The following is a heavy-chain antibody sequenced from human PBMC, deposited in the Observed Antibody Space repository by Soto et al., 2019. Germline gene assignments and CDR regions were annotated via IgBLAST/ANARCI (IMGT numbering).Heavy chain of an antibody. V-gene: IGHV3-23*01. J-gene: IGHJ4*02. Sequence: GGSLRLSCAASGFTFSSYAMSWVRQAPGKGLEWVSAISGSGGSTYYAASVKGRFTISRDNSKNTLYLQMNSLRAEDTAVYYCAKDPDYDYVWGSYRQYYFDYWGQGTLVTVSS. CDR1: GFTFSSYA. CDR2: ISGSGGST. CDR3: AKDPDYDYVWGSYRQYYFDY. D-gene: IGHD3-16*02.